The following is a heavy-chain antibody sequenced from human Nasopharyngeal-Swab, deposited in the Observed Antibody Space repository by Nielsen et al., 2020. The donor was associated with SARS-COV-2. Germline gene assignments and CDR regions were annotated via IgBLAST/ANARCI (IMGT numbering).Heavy chain of an antibody. D-gene: IGHD2-15*01. Sequence: SETLSLTCTVAGGSISSYYWSWIRQLAGKGLAWIGYIYYSGSTNYNPSLKSRVTISVDTSKNQFSLKLSSVSAADTAVYYCARHPGYCSGGSCYSRWFDPWGQGTLVTVSS. CDR1: GGSISSYY. CDR2: IYYSGST. CDR3: ARHPGYCSGGSCYSRWFDP. J-gene: IGHJ5*02. V-gene: IGHV4-59*08.